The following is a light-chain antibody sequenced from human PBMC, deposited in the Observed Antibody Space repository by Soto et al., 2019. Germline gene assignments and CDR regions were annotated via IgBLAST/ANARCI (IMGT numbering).Light chain of an antibody. Sequence: EIQMTQSPSSLSASVGDRVTITCRASQSVSDRLAWYQQKPGKAPKVLIYGASTRATGIADRFSGSGSGTDFTLTISRLEPEDFALYYCQQYGYSPITFGQGTRLEIK. CDR1: QSVSDR. J-gene: IGKJ5*01. CDR2: GAS. CDR3: QQYGYSPIT. V-gene: IGKV1-5*01.